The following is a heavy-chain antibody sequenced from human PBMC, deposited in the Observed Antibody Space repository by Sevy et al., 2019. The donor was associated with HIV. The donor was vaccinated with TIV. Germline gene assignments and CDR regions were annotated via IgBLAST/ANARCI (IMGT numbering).Heavy chain of an antibody. Sequence: GESLKISCAASGFTFSSYSMNWVRQAPGKGLEWVSSISSSSSYIYYADSVKGRFTISRDNAKNSLYLQMNSLRAEDTAVYYCARAKDGYNKDWGQGTLVTVSS. V-gene: IGHV3-21*01. CDR2: ISSSSSYI. CDR1: GFTFSSYS. CDR3: ARAKDGYNKD. J-gene: IGHJ4*02. D-gene: IGHD5-12*01.